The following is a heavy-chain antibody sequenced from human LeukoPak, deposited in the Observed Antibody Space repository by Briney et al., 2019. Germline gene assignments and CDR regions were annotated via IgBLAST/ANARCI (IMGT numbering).Heavy chain of an antibody. CDR3: AREEEDQLQFWAYYYYYGMDV. V-gene: IGHV3-21*01. CDR1: GFTFSSYS. J-gene: IGHJ6*02. CDR2: ISSSSSYI. D-gene: IGHD5-24*01. Sequence: GGSLRLSCAASGFTFSSYSMNWVRQAPGKGLEWVSSISSSSSYIYYADSVKGRFTISRDNAKNSPYLQMNSLRAEDTAVYYCAREEEDQLQFWAYYYYYGMDVWGQGTTVTVSS.